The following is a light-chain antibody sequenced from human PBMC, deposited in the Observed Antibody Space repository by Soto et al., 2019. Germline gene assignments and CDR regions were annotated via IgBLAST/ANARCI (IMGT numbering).Light chain of an antibody. J-gene: IGLJ2*01. Sequence: QSALTQPASVSGSLGQSITISCTGTRSDIGTYDLVSWYQQHPGKAPQLMIYDVTNRPSGVSNRFSGSKSGNTASLTISGLQAEDEADYYCTSYTTSRTVVIGGGTKVTVL. CDR2: DVT. CDR3: TSYTTSRTVV. V-gene: IGLV2-14*03. CDR1: RSDIGTYDL.